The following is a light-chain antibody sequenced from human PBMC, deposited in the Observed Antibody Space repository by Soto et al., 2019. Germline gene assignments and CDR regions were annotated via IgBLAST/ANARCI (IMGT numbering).Light chain of an antibody. V-gene: IGKV1-5*01. CDR2: DAS. CDR1: QNIGTW. J-gene: IGKJ1*01. Sequence: DIRMTQSPSTLSASVGDRVTITCRASQNIGTWLAWYQQKPGKGPDLLIYDASTLESGVPSRFSGSGSGTEFTLTISSLKPGDFATYYCQQCGDSWSFGQGTKVEIE. CDR3: QQCGDSWS.